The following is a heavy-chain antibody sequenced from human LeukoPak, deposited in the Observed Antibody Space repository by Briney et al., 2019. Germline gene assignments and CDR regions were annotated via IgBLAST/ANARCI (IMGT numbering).Heavy chain of an antibody. CDR1: GFTFISYW. CDR3: AREGRSRFGMDV. J-gene: IGHJ6*02. Sequence: GGSLRLSCAASGFTFISYWMTWVRQAPGKGLEWVASIKQDGSERSYVDSVKGRFTISRDSGKNSLYLQMNSLRAEDTAVYYCAREGRSRFGMDVWGQGTTVIVSS. CDR2: IKQDGSER. D-gene: IGHD3-16*01. V-gene: IGHV3-7*04.